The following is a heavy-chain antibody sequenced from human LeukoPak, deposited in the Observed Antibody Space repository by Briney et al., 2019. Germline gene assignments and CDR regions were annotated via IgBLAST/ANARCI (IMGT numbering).Heavy chain of an antibody. Sequence: SETLSLTCSVSGASISSSSYCWGWLRQSPGRGLEWIGGIYYSGNTYYSPSLRSRVTVSVDTSKNQLSLKLNSVTAADTAVYYCARHKWDSAWYFDVWGRGTLVTVSS. D-gene: IGHD1-26*01. CDR2: IYYSGNT. J-gene: IGHJ2*01. CDR1: GASISSSSYC. CDR3: ARHKWDSAWYFDV. V-gene: IGHV4-39*01.